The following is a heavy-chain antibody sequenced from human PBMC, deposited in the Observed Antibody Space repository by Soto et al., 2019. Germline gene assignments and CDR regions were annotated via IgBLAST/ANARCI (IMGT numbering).Heavy chain of an antibody. CDR3: ARVWYDGNSGAFDI. J-gene: IGHJ3*02. D-gene: IGHD3-10*01. CDR2: ISAYNGNT. Sequence: QGQLVQSVGEVTKPGASLKVSCKASGYNFILHGISWVRQAPGQGREWMGWISAYNGNTNYAQNFQDRVTMTTDPSTSTVNMELRSMRADDTAVYYCARVWYDGNSGAFDIWGQGTKVPVSS. V-gene: IGHV1-18*01. CDR1: GYNFILHG.